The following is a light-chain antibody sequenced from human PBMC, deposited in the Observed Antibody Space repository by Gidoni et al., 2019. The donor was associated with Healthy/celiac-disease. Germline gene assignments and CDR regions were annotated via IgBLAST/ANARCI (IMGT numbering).Light chain of an antibody. J-gene: IGLJ2*01. Sequence: QSLLTHPPSASGTPGQRVTISCSGSSSNLGSNTVNWYQQLPGTAPKLLIYSNNQRPSGVPDRFSGSKSGTSASLASSGLQSEDEADYYCAAWDDSLNGPVFGGGTKLTVL. CDR3: AAWDDSLNGPV. CDR1: SSNLGSNT. V-gene: IGLV1-44*01. CDR2: SNN.